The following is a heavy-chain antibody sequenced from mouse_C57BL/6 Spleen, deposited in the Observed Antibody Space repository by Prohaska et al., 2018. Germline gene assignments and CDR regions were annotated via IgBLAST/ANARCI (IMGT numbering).Heavy chain of an antibody. CDR3: ARRGPITTVPFDY. CDR2: IYPSDSET. D-gene: IGHD1-1*01. Sequence: GKPRPGQGLEWIGNIYPSDSETHYNQKFKDKATLTVDKSSSTAYMQLSSLTSEDSAVYYCARRGPITTVPFDYWGQGTTLTVSS. J-gene: IGHJ2*01. V-gene: IGHV1-61*01.